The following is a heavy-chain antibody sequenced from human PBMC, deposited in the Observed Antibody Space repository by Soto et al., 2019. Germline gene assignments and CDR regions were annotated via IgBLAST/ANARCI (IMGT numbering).Heavy chain of an antibody. CDR3: AHSSGYSNDRYDY. CDR1: GFSLSTSGVG. CDR2: IHWDDDK. V-gene: IGHV2-5*02. D-gene: IGHD6-19*01. J-gene: IGHJ4*02. Sequence: QITLKESGPTLVKPTQTLTLTCTLSGFSLSTSGVGVGWIRQPPGKAPEWLARIHWDDDKRYSRSLKSGLSNTKDTSKNQVVLTMTNMDPVDTGTYYCAHSSGYSNDRYDYWGQGTLVTVSS.